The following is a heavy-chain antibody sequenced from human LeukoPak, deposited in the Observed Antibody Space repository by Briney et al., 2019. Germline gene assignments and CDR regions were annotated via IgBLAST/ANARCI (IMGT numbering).Heavy chain of an antibody. CDR3: ARVAAGKSATGSTFDY. CDR2: INPSGGST. V-gene: IGHV1-46*01. CDR1: GYTFTSYY. Sequence: GASVKVSCKASGYTFTSYYMHWVRQAPGQGLEWMGIINPSGGSTSYAQKFQGRVTMTRDTSTSTVYMELSSLRSEDTAVYYCARVAAGKSATGSTFDYWGQGTLVTVSS. J-gene: IGHJ4*02. D-gene: IGHD2-15*01.